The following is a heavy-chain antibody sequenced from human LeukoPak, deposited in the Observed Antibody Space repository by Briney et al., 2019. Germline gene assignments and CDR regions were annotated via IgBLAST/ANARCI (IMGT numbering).Heavy chain of an antibody. D-gene: IGHD2/OR15-2a*01. J-gene: IGHJ4*02. CDR2: INPSGGST. Sequence: ASVKVSCKASGYTLTSYYMHWVRQAPGQGLEWMGIINPSGGSTSYAQKFQGRVTMTRDTSTSTVYMELSSLRSEDTAVYYCAGDRIRAIDYWGQGTLVTVFS. V-gene: IGHV1-46*01. CDR1: GYTLTSYY. CDR3: AGDRIRAIDY.